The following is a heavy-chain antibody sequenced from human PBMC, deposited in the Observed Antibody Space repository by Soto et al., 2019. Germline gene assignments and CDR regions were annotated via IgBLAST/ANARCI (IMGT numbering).Heavy chain of an antibody. CDR3: ARKSLSNFNWFEP. CDR1: GYTFTNYG. Sequence: QLQLVQSGTESKKPGASVKVSGKASGYTFTNYGITWVRQAPGQGLEWMGWINADYGNTNYEQKFQGRVTMTTDTSTNTAYMELRSLRSDDTAVYYCARKSLSNFNWFEPWGKGTLVTVSS. V-gene: IGHV1-18*04. J-gene: IGHJ5*02. D-gene: IGHD4-4*01. CDR2: INADYGNT.